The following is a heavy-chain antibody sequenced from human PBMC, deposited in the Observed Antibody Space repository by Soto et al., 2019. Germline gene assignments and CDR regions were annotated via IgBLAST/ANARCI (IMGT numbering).Heavy chain of an antibody. J-gene: IGHJ3*02. CDR2: ISYDGSNK. Sequence: GGSLRLSCAASGFTFSSYAMHWVRQAPGKGLEWVAVISYDGSNKYYADSVKGRFTISRDNSKNTLYLQMNSLRAEDTAVYYCARDNPGGDAFDIWGHGTMVTVSS. CDR3: ARDNPGGDAFDI. CDR1: GFTFSSYA. V-gene: IGHV3-30-3*01.